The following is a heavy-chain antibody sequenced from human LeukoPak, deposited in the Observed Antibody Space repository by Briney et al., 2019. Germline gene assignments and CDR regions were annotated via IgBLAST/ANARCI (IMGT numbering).Heavy chain of an antibody. CDR1: GGSISSYY. V-gene: IGHV4-59*01. Sequence: PSETLSLTCTVSGGSISSYYWSWIRQPPGKGLEWIGYIYYSGSTNYNPSLKSRVTISVDTSKNQFSLKLSSVTAADTAVYYCARFGYSGWNLEYWGQGTLVTVSS. J-gene: IGHJ4*02. D-gene: IGHD5-12*01. CDR3: ARFGYSGWNLEY. CDR2: IYYSGST.